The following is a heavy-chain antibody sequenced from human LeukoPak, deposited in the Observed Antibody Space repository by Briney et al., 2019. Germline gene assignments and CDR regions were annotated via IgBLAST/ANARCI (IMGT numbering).Heavy chain of an antibody. Sequence: PGGSLRLSCAASGFTFSSYGIHWVRQAPGKGLEWVAFIRYDGSNKYYADSVKGRFTISRDNSKNTLYLQMNSLRVEDTAVYYCARPRGCGTATCNNFDYWGQGTLVSVSS. CDR1: GFTFSSYG. CDR3: ARPRGCGTATCNNFDY. J-gene: IGHJ4*02. V-gene: IGHV3-30*02. D-gene: IGHD2-21*01. CDR2: IRYDGSNK.